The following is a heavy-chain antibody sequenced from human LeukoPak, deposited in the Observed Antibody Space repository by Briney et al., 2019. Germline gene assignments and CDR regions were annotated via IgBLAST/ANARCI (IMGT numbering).Heavy chain of an antibody. J-gene: IGHJ4*02. D-gene: IGHD3-22*01. CDR1: GYTFTSYA. CDR3: ASTYYYDSSGYYKPYYFDY. V-gene: IGHV1-69*13. Sequence: SVKVSCKASGYTFTSYAMNWVRQAPGQGLEWMGGIIPIFGTANYAQKFQGRVTITADESTSTAYMELSSLRSEDTAVYYCASTYYYDSSGYYKPYYFDYWGQGTLVTVSS. CDR2: IIPIFGTA.